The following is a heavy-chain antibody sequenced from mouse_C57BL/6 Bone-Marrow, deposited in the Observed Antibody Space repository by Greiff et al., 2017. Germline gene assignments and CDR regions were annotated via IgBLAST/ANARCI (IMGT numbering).Heavy chain of an antibody. CDR2: INPNNGGT. Sequence: EVQLQQSGPELVKPGASVKISCKASGYTFTDYYMNWVKQSHGKSLEWIGDINPNNGGTSYNQKFKGKATLTVDKSSSTAYMELRSLTSEDSAVYYCARWGRRGYYFDYWGQGTTLTVSS. V-gene: IGHV1-26*01. CDR1: GYTFTDYY. D-gene: IGHD2-12*01. J-gene: IGHJ2*01. CDR3: ARWGRRGYYFDY.